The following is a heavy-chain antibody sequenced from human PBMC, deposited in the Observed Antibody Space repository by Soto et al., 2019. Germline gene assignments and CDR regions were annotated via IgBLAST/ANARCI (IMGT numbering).Heavy chain of an antibody. V-gene: IGHV1-18*01. D-gene: IGHD3-10*01. Sequence: ASVKVSCKASGYTFTSYGISWVRQAPGQGLEWMGWISAYNGNTNYAQKLQGRVTMTTDTSTSTAYMELRSLRSDDTAVYYCARGLMHYYGSGSYYYNSLNWFDPWGQGTLVTAPQ. CDR2: ISAYNGNT. CDR3: ARGLMHYYGSGSYYYNSLNWFDP. J-gene: IGHJ5*02. CDR1: GYTFTSYG.